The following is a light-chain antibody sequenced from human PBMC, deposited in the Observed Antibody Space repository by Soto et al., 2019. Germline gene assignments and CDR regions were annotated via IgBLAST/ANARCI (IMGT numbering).Light chain of an antibody. CDR1: QDISNY. J-gene: IGKJ1*01. CDR3: QQHYNTPRT. Sequence: DIQMTQSPSSLSASVGDRVTITCQASQDISNYLNWYQQKPGKAPTLLIYTTSNLQSGVPSRFSGSGSATHFTLTISSLQPEDFATYYCQQHYNTPRTFGQGTKVDIK. CDR2: TTS. V-gene: IGKV1-39*01.